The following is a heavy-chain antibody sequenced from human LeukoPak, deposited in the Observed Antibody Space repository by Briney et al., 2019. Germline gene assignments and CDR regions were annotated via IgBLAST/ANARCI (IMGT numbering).Heavy chain of an antibody. J-gene: IGHJ3*02. V-gene: IGHV4-4*08. Sequence: SETLSFTSTVAGVSFSNYYWSWIRQRPGHGREWIGYLYTSGGTNSTPSLKSRFTISVDASKIQFSLKLSSVTAADTAGYYCAGTPYCSSDNCYRFYYGNDGFDIWGQGTKVTVSS. CDR1: GVSFSNYY. D-gene: IGHD2-2*01. CDR2: LYTSGGT. CDR3: AGTPYCSSDNCYRFYYGNDGFDI.